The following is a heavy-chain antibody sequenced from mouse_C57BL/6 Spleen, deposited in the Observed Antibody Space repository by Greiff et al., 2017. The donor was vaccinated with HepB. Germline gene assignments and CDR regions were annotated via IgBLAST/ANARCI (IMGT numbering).Heavy chain of an antibody. Sequence: EVQLVESGGGLVKPGGSLKLSCAASGFTFSSYAMSWVRQTPEKRLEWVATISDGGSYTYYPDNVKGRFTISRDNAKNNLYLQMSHLKSEDTAMYYCARAYGSSWGQGTLVTVSA. CDR3: ARAYGSS. V-gene: IGHV5-4*01. CDR1: GFTFSSYA. D-gene: IGHD1-1*01. J-gene: IGHJ3*01. CDR2: ISDGGSYT.